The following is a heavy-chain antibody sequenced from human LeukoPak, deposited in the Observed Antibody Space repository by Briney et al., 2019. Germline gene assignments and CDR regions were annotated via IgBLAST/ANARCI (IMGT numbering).Heavy chain of an antibody. CDR1: GFTFSSYS. CDR2: ISSSSSTI. V-gene: IGHV3-48*04. D-gene: IGHD3-16*02. Sequence: GGSLRLSCAASGFTFSSYSMNWVRQAPGKGLEWVSYISSSSSTIYYADSVKGRFTISRDNAKNSLYLQMNSLRAEGTAVYYCASNGDYVWGSYRDYWGQGTLVTVSS. CDR3: ASNGDYVWGSYRDY. J-gene: IGHJ4*02.